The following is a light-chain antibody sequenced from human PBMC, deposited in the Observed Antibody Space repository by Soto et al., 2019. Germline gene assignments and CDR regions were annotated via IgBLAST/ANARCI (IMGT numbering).Light chain of an antibody. CDR1: QSVSSSY. CDR2: GAS. J-gene: IGKJ5*01. Sequence: EIVLTQSPGTLSLSPGERATLSCRASQSVSSSYLAWYQQKPGQAPRLLIYGASSRATGLPDRFSGSVSGTDFILTISRLEPEDFAVYYCQHYGSSPPITFGQGTRLEIK. V-gene: IGKV3-20*01. CDR3: QHYGSSPPIT.